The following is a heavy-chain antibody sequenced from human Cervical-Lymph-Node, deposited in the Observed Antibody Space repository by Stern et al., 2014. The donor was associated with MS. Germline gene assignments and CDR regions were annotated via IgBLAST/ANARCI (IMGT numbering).Heavy chain of an antibody. J-gene: IGHJ3*01. CDR2: IYWDDDK. CDR3: AHQSLRSIAFDF. CDR1: GFSLSTSGVG. V-gene: IGHV2-5*02. D-gene: IGHD3-3*01. Sequence: QVTLKESGPTLVKPTQTLTLPCNFSGFSLSTSGVGVGGIRQPTGKALEWLALIYWDDDKHYSPSLKSRLTITNDTSKNQVVLTMTNMDPVDTATYYCAHQSLRSIAFDFWGQGTVVIVSS.